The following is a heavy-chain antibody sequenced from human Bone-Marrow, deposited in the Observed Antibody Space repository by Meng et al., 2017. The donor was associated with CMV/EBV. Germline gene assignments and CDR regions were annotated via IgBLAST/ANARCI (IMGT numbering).Heavy chain of an antibody. J-gene: IGHJ6*02. D-gene: IGHD1-20*01. CDR3: ARDHKGYNWNPTNGYYYYYGMDV. CDR2: INPSGGST. Sequence: ASVKVSCKASGYTFTSYYMHWVRQAPGLGLEWMGIINPSGGSTSYAQKFQGRVTMTRDTSTSTVYMELSSLRSEDTAVYYCARDHKGYNWNPTNGYYYYYGMDVWGQGTTVTVSS. CDR1: GYTFTSYY. V-gene: IGHV1-46*01.